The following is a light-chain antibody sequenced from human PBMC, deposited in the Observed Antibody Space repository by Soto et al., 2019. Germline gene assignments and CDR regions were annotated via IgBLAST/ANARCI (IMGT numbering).Light chain of an antibody. Sequence: EIVLTQSPGTLSLSTGERATLSCWASQNFNSSHLAWYQQKPGQPPRLLIFAASSRATGIPDRFSGSGSGSDFTLTISRLEPEDFAVYFCQQYDTSPTTFGQGTKVDI. CDR3: QQYDTSPTT. V-gene: IGKV3-20*01. CDR1: QNFNSSH. CDR2: AAS. J-gene: IGKJ1*01.